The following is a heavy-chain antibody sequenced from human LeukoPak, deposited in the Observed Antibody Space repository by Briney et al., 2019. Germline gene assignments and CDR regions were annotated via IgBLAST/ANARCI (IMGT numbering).Heavy chain of an antibody. D-gene: IGHD6-19*01. CDR1: GFTFSSYC. CDR3: ARSSGRGQFDY. J-gene: IGHJ4*02. CDR2: INSDGSST. Sequence: PGGSLRLSCAASGFTFSSYCKHWVRQAPGKGLVWVSRINSDGSSTSYADSVKGRFTISRDNTKNTLYLQNNGLSAEVTAEYYCARSSGRGQFDYWGQGTLVTVSS. V-gene: IGHV3-74*01.